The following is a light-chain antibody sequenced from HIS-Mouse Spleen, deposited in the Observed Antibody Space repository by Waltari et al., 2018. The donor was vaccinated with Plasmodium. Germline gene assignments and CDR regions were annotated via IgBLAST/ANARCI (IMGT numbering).Light chain of an antibody. V-gene: IGKV3-15*01. Sequence: EIVKTQSPATLSVSPGERAPFSCRASQSVSSNLAWYQQKPGQAPRLLIYGASTRATGIPARFSGSGSGTEFTLTISSLQSEDFAVYYCQQYNNWSFTFGPGTKVDIK. CDR1: QSVSSN. CDR3: QQYNNWSFT. CDR2: GAS. J-gene: IGKJ3*01.